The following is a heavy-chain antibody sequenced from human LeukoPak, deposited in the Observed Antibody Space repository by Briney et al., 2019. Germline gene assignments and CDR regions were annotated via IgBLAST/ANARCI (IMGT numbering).Heavy chain of an antibody. CDR1: GGSISSSSYY. D-gene: IGHD2-2*01. J-gene: IGHJ4*02. CDR3: ARDKAKYQLLT. CDR2: IYYSGST. Sequence: SETLSLTCTVSGGSISSSSYYWGWIRQPPGKGLEWIGYIYYSGSTYYNPSLKSRVTISVDTSKNQFSLKLSSVTAADTAVYYCARDKAKYQLLTWGQGTLVTVSS. V-gene: IGHV4-31*03.